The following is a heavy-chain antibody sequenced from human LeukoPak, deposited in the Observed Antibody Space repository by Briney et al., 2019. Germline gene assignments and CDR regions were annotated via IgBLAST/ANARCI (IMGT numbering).Heavy chain of an antibody. CDR3: ARQGRNRDFCSSISCHYFDF. CDR2: TYYRSKWYN. CDR1: GDSVSSNSAT. J-gene: IGHJ4*02. Sequence: SQTLSLTCAISGDSVSSNSATWNWIRQSPSRGLEWLGRTYYRSKWYNDYAVSVKSRITINPDTSKNQFSLQLSSVTAADTAVYYCARQGRNRDFCSSISCHYFDFWGQGALATVSS. V-gene: IGHV6-1*01. D-gene: IGHD2-2*01.